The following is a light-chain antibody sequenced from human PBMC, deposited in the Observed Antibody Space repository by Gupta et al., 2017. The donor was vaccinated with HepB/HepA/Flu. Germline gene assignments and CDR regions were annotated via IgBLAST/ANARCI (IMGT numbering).Light chain of an antibody. Sequence: QSVLTQPPSASGTPGQKVTISCSGGSSNIGSNTVQWYQQFPGTAPKLLIYSNNQRPSGVPDRFSGSKSGTSASLAISGLQSEDEADYYCTAWDDSLKGRVFGGGTKLTVL. CDR1: SSNIGSNT. V-gene: IGLV1-44*01. CDR3: TAWDDSLKGRV. J-gene: IGLJ3*02. CDR2: SNN.